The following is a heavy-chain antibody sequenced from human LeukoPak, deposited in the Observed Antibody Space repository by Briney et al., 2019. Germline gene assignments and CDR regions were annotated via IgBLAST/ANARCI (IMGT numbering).Heavy chain of an antibody. D-gene: IGHD5-24*01. J-gene: IGHJ1*01. CDR3: AKDPGGDGLYSAEYSQH. V-gene: IGHV3-23*01. CDR2: IRGSGGSA. CDR1: GFTFTNAW. Sequence: PGGSLRLSCAASGFTFTNAWMSWVRQAPGKGLEWVSPIRGSGGSAYYTDSVKGRFTLSRDNSKNPLSLQMNSLRAEDTAVYYCAKDPGGDGLYSAEYSQHWGQGTLVTVSS.